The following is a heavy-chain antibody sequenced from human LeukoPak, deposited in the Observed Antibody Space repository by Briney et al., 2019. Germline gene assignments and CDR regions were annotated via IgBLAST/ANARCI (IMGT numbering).Heavy chain of an antibody. J-gene: IGHJ1*01. CDR2: IKTDGSEK. CDR3: ATYSSFNRREFQY. Sequence: GGSLRLSCEGSGFTFSNYWMGRVRQAPGKGLQWVANIKTDGSEKYYVDSVKGRFTISRDNAKNSLYLQMNSLRAEDTAVYYCATYSSFNRREFQYWGQGTLLTVSS. CDR1: GFTFSNYW. D-gene: IGHD3-22*01. V-gene: IGHV3-7*01.